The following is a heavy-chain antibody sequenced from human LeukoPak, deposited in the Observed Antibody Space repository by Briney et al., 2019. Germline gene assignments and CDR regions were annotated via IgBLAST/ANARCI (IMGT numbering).Heavy chain of an antibody. J-gene: IGHJ4*02. D-gene: IGHD3-10*01. V-gene: IGHV1-69*13. CDR2: IIPIFGTA. Sequence: GASVKVSCKASGGTFSSYAISWVRQAPGQGLEWMGGIIPIFGTANYAQKFQGRVTITADESTSTAYMELSSLRSEDTAVYYCAKSAGLFGFGELSPYYFDYWGQGTLVTVSS. CDR1: GGTFSSYA. CDR3: AKSAGLFGFGELSPYYFDY.